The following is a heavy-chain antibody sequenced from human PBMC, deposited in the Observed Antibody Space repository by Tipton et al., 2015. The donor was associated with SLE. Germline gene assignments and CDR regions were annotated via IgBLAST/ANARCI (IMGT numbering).Heavy chain of an antibody. CDR1: GGSISSHY. Sequence: GLVKPSETLSLTCTVSGGSISSHYWGWIRQPPGKGLEWIGSISYTGITYYNPSLKSRVTISVDTSKNQFSLKLSSVTAADTAVYYCARHRSGTNGGPFDIWGQGTMVTVSS. CDR3: ARHRSGTNGGPFDI. J-gene: IGHJ3*02. CDR2: ISYTGIT. V-gene: IGHV4-39*01. D-gene: IGHD1-26*01.